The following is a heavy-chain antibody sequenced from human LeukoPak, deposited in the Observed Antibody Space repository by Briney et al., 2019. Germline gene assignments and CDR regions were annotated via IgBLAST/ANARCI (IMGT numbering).Heavy chain of an antibody. CDR3: AVGLYTLTTSIEGYFDY. CDR2: ISAYNGNT. J-gene: IGHJ4*02. V-gene: IGHV1-18*01. D-gene: IGHD3-22*01. CDR1: GYTFTSYG. Sequence: ASVKVSCKASGYTFTSYGISWVRQAPGQGLEWMGWISAYNGNTNYAQKLQGRVTMTTDTSTSTAYMELRSLRSDDTAVYYCAVGLYTLTTSIEGYFDYWGQGTLVTVSS.